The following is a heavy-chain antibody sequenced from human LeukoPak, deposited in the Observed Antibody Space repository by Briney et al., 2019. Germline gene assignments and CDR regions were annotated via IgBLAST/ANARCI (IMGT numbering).Heavy chain of an antibody. CDR3: ARGESTTIFGVVIPSFDC. J-gene: IGHJ4*02. CDR1: GGSISSYY. V-gene: IGHV4-59*01. Sequence: SSETLSLTCTVSGGSISSYYWSWIRQPPGKGLEWIGYIYYSGSTKYNTSLKSRVTISVDTSKNQFSLKLSSVTAADTAVYYCARGESTTIFGVVIPSFDCWGQGTLVTVSS. CDR2: IYYSGST. D-gene: IGHD3-3*01.